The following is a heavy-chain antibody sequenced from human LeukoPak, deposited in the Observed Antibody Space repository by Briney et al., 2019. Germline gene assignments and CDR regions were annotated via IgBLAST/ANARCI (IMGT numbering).Heavy chain of an antibody. Sequence: PSETLSLTRTVSGGSISSYYWSWIRQPPGKGLEWIGYIYYSGSTNYNPSLKSRVTISVDTSKNQFSLKLSSVTAADTAVYYCARGSSSWYGNWFDPWGQGTLVTVSS. CDR1: GGSISSYY. J-gene: IGHJ5*02. CDR3: ARGSSSWYGNWFDP. CDR2: IYYSGST. V-gene: IGHV4-59*01. D-gene: IGHD6-13*01.